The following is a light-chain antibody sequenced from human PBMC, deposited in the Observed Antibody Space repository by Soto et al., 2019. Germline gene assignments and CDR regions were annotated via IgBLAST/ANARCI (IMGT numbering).Light chain of an antibody. CDR1: QSLLHSNGYNY. J-gene: IGKJ1*01. Sequence: IVMTQSPLSLAVTPGEPASISCRSSQSLLHSNGYNYVDWYLQKPGQSPQLLIYLGSNRASGVPVRFSGSGSGTDFTLKISRVESDDVGVYYCMQALQTRTFGQGTKVEIK. CDR3: MQALQTRT. V-gene: IGKV2-28*01. CDR2: LGS.